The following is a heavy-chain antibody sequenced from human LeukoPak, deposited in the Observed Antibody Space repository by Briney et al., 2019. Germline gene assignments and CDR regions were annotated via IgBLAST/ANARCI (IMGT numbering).Heavy chain of an antibody. V-gene: IGHV4-4*07. CDR3: ARESLDIVVVPAAMGYYYGMDV. CDR1: GGSISSYY. J-gene: IGHJ6*02. Sequence: SETLSLTCTVSGGSISSYYWSWIRQPAGKGLEWIGRIYTSGSTNYNPSLKSRVTMSVDTSKNQFSLKLSSVTAADTAVYYCARESLDIVVVPAAMGYYYGMDVWGQGTTVTVSS. CDR2: IYTSGST. D-gene: IGHD2-2*01.